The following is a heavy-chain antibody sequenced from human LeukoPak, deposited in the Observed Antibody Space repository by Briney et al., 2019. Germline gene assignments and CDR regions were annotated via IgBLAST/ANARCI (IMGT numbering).Heavy chain of an antibody. V-gene: IGHV3-74*03. CDR2: LKSDGSSI. D-gene: IGHD4-23*01. CDR3: ARDLDFGGYSNFDY. J-gene: IGHJ4*02. CDR1: GFTFSSYW. Sequence: GGSLRLSCAASGFTFSSYWMHWVRQAPGKGLVWVSRLKSDGSSIMYADSVKGRFTISRDNAKSTLYLQMNSLRAEDTAVYYCARDLDFGGYSNFDYWGQGTLVTVSS.